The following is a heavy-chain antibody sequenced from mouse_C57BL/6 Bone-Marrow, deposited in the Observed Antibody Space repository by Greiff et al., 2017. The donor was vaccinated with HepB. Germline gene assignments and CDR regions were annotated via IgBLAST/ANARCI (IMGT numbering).Heavy chain of an antibody. CDR3: ARERGNYASFAY. V-gene: IGHV5-4*01. Sequence: EVQLQESGGGLVKPGGSLKLSCAASGFTFSSYAMSWVRQTPEKRLEWVATISDGGSYTYYPDNVKGRFTISRDNAKNNLYLQMSHLKSEDTAMYYCARERGNYASFAYWGQGTLVTVSA. CDR2: ISDGGSYT. D-gene: IGHD1-1*01. CDR1: GFTFSSYA. J-gene: IGHJ3*01.